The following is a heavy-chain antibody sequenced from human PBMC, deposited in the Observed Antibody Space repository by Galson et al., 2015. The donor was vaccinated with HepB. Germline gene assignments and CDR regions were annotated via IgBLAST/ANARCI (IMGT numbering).Heavy chain of an antibody. Sequence: SVKVSCKASGYTFTSYYMHWVRQAPGQGLEWMGIINPSGGSTSYAQKFQGRVTVTRDTSTSTVYMELSSLRSEDTAVYYCARDQFIIRGSSSSWGVYYWGQGTLVTVSS. D-gene: IGHD6-13*01. V-gene: IGHV1-46*01. CDR2: INPSGGST. CDR1: GYTFTSYY. CDR3: ARDQFIIRGSSSSWGVYY. J-gene: IGHJ4*02.